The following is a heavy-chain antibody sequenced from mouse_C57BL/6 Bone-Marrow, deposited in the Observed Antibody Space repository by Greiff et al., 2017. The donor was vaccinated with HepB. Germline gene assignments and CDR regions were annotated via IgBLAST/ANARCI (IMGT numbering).Heavy chain of an antibody. CDR3: ARRGYGSSYPRYFDV. CDR2: IYPRDGST. V-gene: IGHV1-85*01. CDR1: GYTFTSYD. J-gene: IGHJ1*03. D-gene: IGHD1-1*01. Sequence: VQLVESGPELVKPGASVKLSCKASGYTFTSYDINWVKQRPGQGLEWIGWIYPRDGSTKYNEKFKGKATLTVDTSSSTAYMELHSLTSEDSAVYFCARRGYGSSYPRYFDVWGTGTTVTVSS.